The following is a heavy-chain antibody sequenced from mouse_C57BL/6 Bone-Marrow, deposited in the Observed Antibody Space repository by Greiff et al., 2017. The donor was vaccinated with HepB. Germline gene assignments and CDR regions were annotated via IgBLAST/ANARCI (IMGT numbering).Heavy chain of an antibody. CDR2: ISDGGSYT. D-gene: IGHD2-2*01. CDR3: ARGGYY. Sequence: EVQLVESGGGLVKPGGSLKLSCAASGFTFSSYAMSWVRQTPEKRLEWVATISDGGSYTYYPDNVKGRFPISRDNAKNHLYLQMSHLKSEDTAMYYCARGGYYWGQGTLVTVSA. V-gene: IGHV5-4*01. J-gene: IGHJ3*01. CDR1: GFTFSSYA.